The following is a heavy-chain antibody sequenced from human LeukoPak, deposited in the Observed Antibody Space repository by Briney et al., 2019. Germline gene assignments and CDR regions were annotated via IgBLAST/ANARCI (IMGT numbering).Heavy chain of an antibody. D-gene: IGHD2-15*01. CDR2: IYGGGTT. CDR3: ARGPATFFDH. Sequence: PGGSLRLSCAASGFTFSNSYMSWVRQAPGKGLEWVSIIYGGGTTYYADSVKGRFTISRDNPKNTLFLQMNSLRADDTAVYYCARGPATFFDHWGQGTLVTVSS. V-gene: IGHV3-53*01. CDR1: GFTFSNSY. J-gene: IGHJ4*02.